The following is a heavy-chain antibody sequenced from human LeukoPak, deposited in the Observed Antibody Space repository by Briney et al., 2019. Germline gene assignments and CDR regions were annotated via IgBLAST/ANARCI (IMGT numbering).Heavy chain of an antibody. Sequence: GGSLRLSCAASGFTFSSYSMNWVRQAPGKGLEWVSSISSSSSYIYYADSVKGRFTISRDNAKNSLYLQMNSLRAEDTAVYYCAKDQRRYCSSTSCYLDYWGQGTLVTVSS. J-gene: IGHJ4*02. CDR2: ISSSSSYI. V-gene: IGHV3-21*01. D-gene: IGHD2-2*01. CDR1: GFTFSSYS. CDR3: AKDQRRYCSSTSCYLDY.